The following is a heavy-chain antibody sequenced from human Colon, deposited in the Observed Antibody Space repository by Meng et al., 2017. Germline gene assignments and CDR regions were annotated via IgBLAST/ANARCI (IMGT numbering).Heavy chain of an antibody. CDR1: GGSISSSSFY. J-gene: IGHJ3*02. D-gene: IGHD6-13*01. CDR2: IYFSGNT. CDR3: ARDQGLAAAAFDI. Sequence: QLPLQEAGPGLVKPSETLSLTCTVSGGSISSSSFYWGWIRQPPGKGLEWIGSIYFSGNTYYSPSLKSRVTISGDTSKNQFSLKLNSVTAADTAVYYCARDQGLAAAAFDIWGQGTMVTVSS. V-gene: IGHV4-39*07.